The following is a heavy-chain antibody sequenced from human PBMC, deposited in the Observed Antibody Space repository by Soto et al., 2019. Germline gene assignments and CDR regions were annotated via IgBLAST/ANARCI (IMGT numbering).Heavy chain of an antibody. J-gene: IGHJ4*02. Sequence: EVKLVESGGDLVKPGGSLRLSCAASGYSFTDAWMNWVRPAPGKGLEWVGRIKSFADGGTTEYAAPVKGRFSISIEDSTLTVFLQMNSLQTEDTAVYYCTRRPKAADIGVGSLDFWGRGTLVTVSA. CDR3: TRRPKAADIGVGSLDF. CDR2: IKSFADGGTT. CDR1: GYSFTDAW. D-gene: IGHD3-9*01. V-gene: IGHV3-15*07.